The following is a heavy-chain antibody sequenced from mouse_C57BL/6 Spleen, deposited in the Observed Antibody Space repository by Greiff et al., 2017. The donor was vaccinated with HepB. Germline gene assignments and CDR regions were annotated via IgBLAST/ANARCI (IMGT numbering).Heavy chain of an antibody. V-gene: IGHV5-4*01. CDR2: ISDGGSYT. CDR1: GFTFSSYA. Sequence: EVKLMESGGGLVKPGGSLKLSCAASGFTFSSYAMSWVRQTPEKRLEWVATISDGGSYTYYPDNVKGRFTISRDNAKNNLYLQMSHLKSEDTAMYYCARDSDSIYDGYYGFAYWGQGTLVTVSA. CDR3: ARDSDSIYDGYYGFAY. D-gene: IGHD2-3*01. J-gene: IGHJ3*01.